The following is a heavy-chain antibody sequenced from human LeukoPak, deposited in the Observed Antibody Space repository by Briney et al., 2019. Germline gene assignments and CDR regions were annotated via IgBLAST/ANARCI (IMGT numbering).Heavy chain of an antibody. CDR1: GFTFSSYG. J-gene: IGHJ2*01. CDR3: AKPGRGDGDYWYFDL. V-gene: IGHV3-23*01. D-gene: IGHD3-10*01. Sequence: TGGSLRLSCAASGFTFSSYGMSWVRQAPGKGLEWVSGISGSGGNTYHADSVKGRFTISRDNSKSTLYLQMNSLRGDDTAVYYYAKPGRGDGDYWYFDLWGRGTLVTVSS. CDR2: ISGSGGNT.